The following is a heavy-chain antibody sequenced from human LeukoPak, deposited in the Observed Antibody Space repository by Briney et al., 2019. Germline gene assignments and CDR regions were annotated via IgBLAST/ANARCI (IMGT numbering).Heavy chain of an antibody. CDR2: IKQDGSEK. D-gene: IGHD3-10*01. J-gene: IGHJ4*02. CDR3: ARDSEASGSSFDY. Sequence: GGSLRLSCAASGFTFSSYWMNWVRQAPGKGLEWVANIKQDGSEKYYVDSVRGRFTISRDNAKSSLYLQMNSLRAEDTAVYYCARDSEASGSSFDYWGQGTLVTVSS. CDR1: GFTFSSYW. V-gene: IGHV3-7*01.